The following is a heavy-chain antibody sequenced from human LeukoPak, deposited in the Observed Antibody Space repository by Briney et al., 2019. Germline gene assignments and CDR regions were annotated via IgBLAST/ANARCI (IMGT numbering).Heavy chain of an antibody. V-gene: IGHV1-2*02. Sequence: ASVKVSCKASGYTFTGYFMHWVRQAPGQGLEWMGWINPNSGGTNYAQKFQDRVTMTRDTSISTAYMELSRLRSDDTAVYYCARGGLQTWYYYMDVWGKGATVTVSS. CDR2: INPNSGGT. J-gene: IGHJ6*03. CDR3: ARGGLQTWYYYMDV. CDR1: GYTFTGYF.